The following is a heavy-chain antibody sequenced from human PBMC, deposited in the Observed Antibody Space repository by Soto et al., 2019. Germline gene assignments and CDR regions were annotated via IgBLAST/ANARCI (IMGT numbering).Heavy chain of an antibody. CDR3: ASQSSKGEVVVLSAAMGHYYYYGMDV. Sequence: SETLSLTCAVSGGSISSSNWWSWVRQPPGKGLEWIGEIYHSGSSNYNPSLKSRVTISLDMSKNQFSLKLSSVTAADTAVYYCASQSSKGEVVVLSAAMGHYYYYGMDVWGQGTTVTVSS. V-gene: IGHV4-4*02. D-gene: IGHD2-2*01. J-gene: IGHJ6*02. CDR2: IYHSGSS. CDR1: GGSISSSNW.